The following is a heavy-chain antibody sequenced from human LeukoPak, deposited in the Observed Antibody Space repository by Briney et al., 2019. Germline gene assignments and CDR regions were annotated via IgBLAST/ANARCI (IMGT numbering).Heavy chain of an antibody. CDR3: AKADFCSGYLES. D-gene: IGHD3-3*01. J-gene: IGHJ4*02. CDR1: GFTFKTYA. V-gene: IGHV3-23*01. Sequence: PGGSLRLSCAASGFTFKTYAMNWVRQAPGKGLEWVSAISGNGDSTYYGDSVKGRFTISRDNSKNTVFLQMNSLRADDTAVYYCAKADFCSGYLESWGQGTPVRVSS. CDR2: ISGNGDST.